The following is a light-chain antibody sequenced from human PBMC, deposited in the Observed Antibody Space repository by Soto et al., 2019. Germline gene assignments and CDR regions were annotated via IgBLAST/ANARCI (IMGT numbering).Light chain of an antibody. V-gene: IGLV4-69*01. CDR3: QTWVTGPPWV. CDR1: SGHSTYA. J-gene: IGLJ3*02. CDR2: LNSDGSH. Sequence: QPVLTQSPSASASLGASVKLTCTLSSGHSTYAIAWHQQQPEKGPRYLMKLNSDGSHSKGDGIPDRFSGSSSGAERYLSISSLQSEDEPDYYCQTWVTGPPWVFGGGTTLTVL.